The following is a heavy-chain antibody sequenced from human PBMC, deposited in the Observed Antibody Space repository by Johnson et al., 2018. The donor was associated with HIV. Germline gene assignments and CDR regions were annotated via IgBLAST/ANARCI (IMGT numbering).Heavy chain of an antibody. CDR3: ASGEDYGGNYGALDI. CDR1: GFTFSSYD. D-gene: IGHD4-23*01. J-gene: IGHJ3*02. V-gene: IGHV3-30*04. CDR2: IRYDGRKR. Sequence: QEQLVESGGGVDQPGRSLRLSCAASGFTFSSYDIHWVRQAPGKGLEWVAFIRYDGRKRYYAASVRGRFTISSDHSKNTLYLHVNGLRVEDTAVFYCASGEDYGGNYGALDIWGQGTMVTVSS.